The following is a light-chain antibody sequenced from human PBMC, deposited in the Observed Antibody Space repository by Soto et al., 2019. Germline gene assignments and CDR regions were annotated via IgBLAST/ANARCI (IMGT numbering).Light chain of an antibody. J-gene: IGLJ3*02. Sequence: QSALTQPASVSGSPGQSITISCTGTNSDVGSYNLVSWYQQHPGKAPKLMIYEVSKRPSGVSNRFSGSKSGNTASLTISGLQAEDEADYYCCSYAGSSTFRVFGGGTKLTVL. CDR2: EVS. CDR3: CSYAGSSTFRV. CDR1: NSDVGSYNL. V-gene: IGLV2-23*02.